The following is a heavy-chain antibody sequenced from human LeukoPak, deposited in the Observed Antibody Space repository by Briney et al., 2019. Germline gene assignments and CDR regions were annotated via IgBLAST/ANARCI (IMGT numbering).Heavy chain of an antibody. CDR2: IRYDGSIK. D-gene: IGHD1-26*01. Sequence: PGGSLGLSCAASGLTFSSYGMHWVRQAPGKGLEWVAFIRYDGSIKNYADSVKGRFTISRDDSKSTLYLQMNSLRAEDTAVYYCAKDRSGTYYLDNWGQGTLVTVTS. V-gene: IGHV3-30*02. CDR3: AKDRSGTYYLDN. CDR1: GLTFSSYG. J-gene: IGHJ4*02.